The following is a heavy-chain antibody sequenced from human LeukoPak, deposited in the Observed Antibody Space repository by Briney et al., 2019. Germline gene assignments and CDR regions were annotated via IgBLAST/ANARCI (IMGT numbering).Heavy chain of an antibody. CDR2: ISYDGSNK. J-gene: IGHJ4*02. CDR1: GFTFSSYG. V-gene: IGHV3-30*03. D-gene: IGHD6-13*01. Sequence: GRSLRLSCAASGFTFSSYGMHWVRQAPGKGLEWVAVISYDGSNKFDADSVKGRFTISRDNSKDTLYLQMNSLRAEDTAVYYCLVLGYWGQGTLVTVSS. CDR3: LVLGY.